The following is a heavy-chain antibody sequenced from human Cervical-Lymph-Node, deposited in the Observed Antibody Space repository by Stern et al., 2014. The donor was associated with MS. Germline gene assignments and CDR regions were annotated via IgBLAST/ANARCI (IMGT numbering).Heavy chain of an antibody. D-gene: IGHD6-13*01. Sequence: QVQLVQSGTEVKKPGASVRVSCEASGFTFTDYYFHWVRPPPGQGLEWMGWINPNTGGAIYAQKFQGRVTVTSDTSISTTYMQLSGLRSDDTAVYFCARGGSWLRPDDYWGQGTLVAVSS. V-gene: IGHV1-2*02. J-gene: IGHJ4*02. CDR1: GFTFTDYY. CDR2: INPNTGGA. CDR3: ARGGSWLRPDDY.